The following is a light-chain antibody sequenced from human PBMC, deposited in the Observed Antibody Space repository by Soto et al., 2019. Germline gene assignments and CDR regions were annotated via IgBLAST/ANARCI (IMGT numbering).Light chain of an antibody. Sequence: EVGVTQSPATLSLSPGERATLSCRASEIISGLLAWYQQRPGQPPRLLIYDTSNRAPGIPARFSGSGSGTDFTLTISGLEPADLVVYYCQQRHNRPITFGQGTRLEIK. CDR1: EIISGL. CDR2: DTS. V-gene: IGKV3-11*01. J-gene: IGKJ5*01. CDR3: QQRHNRPIT.